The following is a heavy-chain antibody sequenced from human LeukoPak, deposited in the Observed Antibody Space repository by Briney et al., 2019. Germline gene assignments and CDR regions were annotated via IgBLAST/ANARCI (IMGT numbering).Heavy chain of an antibody. CDR3: ARAVIGYYFDY. V-gene: IGHV3-7*01. CDR2: IKQDGSEK. CDR1: GFTFSSYW. D-gene: IGHD3-22*01. J-gene: IGHJ4*02. Sequence: GGSLRLSCAASGFTFSSYWMSWVRQAPGKGLEWVANIKQDGSEKYYVDSVKGRFTISRDNAKNSLYLQMNGLRAEDTAVYYCARAVIGYYFDYWGQGTLVTVSS.